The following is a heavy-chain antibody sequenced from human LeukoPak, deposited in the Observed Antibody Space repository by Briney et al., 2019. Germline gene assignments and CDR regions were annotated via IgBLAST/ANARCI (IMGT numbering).Heavy chain of an antibody. J-gene: IGHJ4*02. V-gene: IGHV4-59*01. CDR3: ARGAGWWDY. CDR1: GDSISSYY. D-gene: IGHD2-15*01. CDR2: IQSSGST. Sequence: RPSETLSLTCSVYGDSISSYYWSWIRQSPGKGLEWIAYIQSSGSTNYNPSLRSRVTISMDTSKSQFSLRLTSVTAADTAVYYCARGAGWWDYWGQGTLVTVSS.